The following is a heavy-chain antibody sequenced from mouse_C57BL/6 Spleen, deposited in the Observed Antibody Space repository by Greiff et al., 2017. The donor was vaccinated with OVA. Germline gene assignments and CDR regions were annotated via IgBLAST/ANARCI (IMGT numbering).Heavy chain of an antibody. CDR3: ARHGYSNYFDY. J-gene: IGHJ2*01. CDR1: GFTFSSYG. Sequence: EVKLVESGGDLVKPGGSLKLSCAASGFTFSSYGMSWVRQTPDKRMEWVATISSGGSYTYYPDSVKGRFTISRDNAKNTLYLQMSSLKSEDTAMYYCARHGYSNYFDYWGQGTTLTVSS. CDR2: ISSGGSYT. D-gene: IGHD2-5*01. V-gene: IGHV5-6*01.